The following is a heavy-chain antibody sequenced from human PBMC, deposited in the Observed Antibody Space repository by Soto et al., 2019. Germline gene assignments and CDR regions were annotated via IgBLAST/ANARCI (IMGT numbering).Heavy chain of an antibody. CDR2: ISAYNGNA. Sequence: GASVKVSCKASGYTFTSYGISWVRQAPGQGLEWMGWISAYNGNANYAQKLQSRVTMTTDTSTSTAYMELRSLRSDDTAVYYCIAAAGLDPNYYYYYGMDVWGQGTTVTVSS. CDR3: IAAAGLDPNYYYYYGMDV. V-gene: IGHV1-18*01. J-gene: IGHJ6*02. CDR1: GYTFTSYG. D-gene: IGHD6-13*01.